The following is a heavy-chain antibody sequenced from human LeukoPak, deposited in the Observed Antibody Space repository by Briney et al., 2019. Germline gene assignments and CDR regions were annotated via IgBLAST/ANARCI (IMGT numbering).Heavy chain of an antibody. D-gene: IGHD3-10*01. CDR1: GGAISSNSHH. V-gene: IGHV4-39*07. CDR2: FYSSGRT. CDR3: ARGLCGSGGCNYNYYGMDV. Sequence: PSETLSLSCSVSGGAISSNSHHWGWIRQPPGKGLEWLGSFYSSGRTYYNPSLKSRATISEDTSKNQFSLKLSSVTAADTAVYYCARGLCGSGGCNYNYYGMDVWGQGTTVTVSS. J-gene: IGHJ6*02.